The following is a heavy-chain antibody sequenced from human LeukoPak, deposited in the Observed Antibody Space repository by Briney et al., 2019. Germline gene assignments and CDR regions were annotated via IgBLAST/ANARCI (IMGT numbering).Heavy chain of an antibody. CDR3: AAYSGYDSPNFDY. CDR2: FDPEDGER. CDR1: GYTLTELS. D-gene: IGHD5-12*01. V-gene: IGHV1-24*01. Sequence: ASVKVSCKVSGYTLTELSMHWVRQAPGKGLEWMGSFDPEDGERIYAQRFQGRATMTEDTSTDTAYMELSSLRSEDTAVYYCAAYSGYDSPNFDYWGQGTLVTVSS. J-gene: IGHJ4*02.